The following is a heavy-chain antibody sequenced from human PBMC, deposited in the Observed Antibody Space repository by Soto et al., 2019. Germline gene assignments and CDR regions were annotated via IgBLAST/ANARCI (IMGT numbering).Heavy chain of an antibody. D-gene: IGHD6-13*01. CDR2: INWDGGDT. Sequence: PGGSLRLSCAASGFIFEDFTMHWVRQAPGKGLEWVSLINWDGGDTFYADSVKGRFTISRDNSKSSLFLQMNGLRSEDTALYYCAKEYNSRWDPFFDYWGKGTLVTVSS. CDR3: AKEYNSRWDPFFDY. J-gene: IGHJ4*02. V-gene: IGHV3-43*01. CDR1: GFIFEDFT.